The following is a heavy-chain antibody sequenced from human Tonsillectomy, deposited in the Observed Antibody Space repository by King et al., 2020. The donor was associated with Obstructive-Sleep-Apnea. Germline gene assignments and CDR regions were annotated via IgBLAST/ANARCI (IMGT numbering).Heavy chain of an antibody. J-gene: IGHJ4*02. Sequence: VQLVESGGGLVQPGGSLRLSCAAFGFIVSSNYMSWVRQAPGKGLEWVSVIYSGVTTYYADSVKGRFTISRDNSKNTLYLQMNSLRDDDTAMYYCARENYYIVDWGRGTLVTVSS. CDR1: GFIVSSNY. V-gene: IGHV3-66*01. D-gene: IGHD3-22*01. CDR3: ARENYYIVD. CDR2: IYSGVTT.